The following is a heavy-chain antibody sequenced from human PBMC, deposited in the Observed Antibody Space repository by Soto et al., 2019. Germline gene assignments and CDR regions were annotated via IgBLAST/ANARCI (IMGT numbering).Heavy chain of an antibody. V-gene: IGHV3-74*01. Sequence: GGALRLSCAASGFAFRGFSMHWVRHTPGKGLEWVSGITGNGITIGYADSVKGRFTISRDNAKNTLYLQMNSLRAEDTAVYYCVRTSLVVAAATREDYWGQGTLVTVS. CDR2: ITGNGITI. CDR1: GFAFRGFS. D-gene: IGHD2-15*01. J-gene: IGHJ4*02. CDR3: VRTSLVVAAATREDY.